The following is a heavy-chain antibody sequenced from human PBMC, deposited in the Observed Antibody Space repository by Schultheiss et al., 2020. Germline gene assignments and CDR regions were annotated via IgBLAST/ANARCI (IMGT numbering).Heavy chain of an antibody. V-gene: IGHV3-53*01. D-gene: IGHD3-22*01. CDR1: DFTVSTNY. Sequence: GGSLRLSCAASDFTVSTNYMHWVRQAPGKGLEWVAIIYSGGTTYYAASVKGRFTISRDSSKNTLYLQMNSLRAEDTAVFYCARGRLDYYDTRAVDYWGQGTLVTVSS. CDR3: ARGRLDYYDTRAVDY. J-gene: IGHJ4*02. CDR2: IYSGGTT.